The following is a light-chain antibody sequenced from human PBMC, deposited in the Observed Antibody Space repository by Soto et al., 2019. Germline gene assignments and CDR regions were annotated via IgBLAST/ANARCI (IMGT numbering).Light chain of an antibody. CDR2: DVS. V-gene: IGLV2-14*01. CDR3: SSYTSSVYV. J-gene: IGLJ1*01. Sequence: QSALTQPASVSGSPGQSITIPCPGTSSDVGGYNYVSWYQQHPGKAPKLMIYDVSNRPSGVSNRFSGSKSGNTASLTISGLQAEDEADYYCSSYTSSVYVFGTGNKVTVL. CDR1: SSDVGGYNY.